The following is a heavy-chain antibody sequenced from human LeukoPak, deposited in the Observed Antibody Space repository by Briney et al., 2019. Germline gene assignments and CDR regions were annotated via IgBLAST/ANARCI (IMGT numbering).Heavy chain of an antibody. CDR2: IYSSGNT. CDR3: ASMVRGTASGY. V-gene: IGHV3-66*01. J-gene: IGHJ4*02. CDR1: GITVSTNY. Sequence: GGSLRLSCAVSGITVSTNYMSWVRQAPGKGLEWVSVIYSSGNTYYADSVKGRFTISRDNSKNTLYLQITSLRAEDTAVYYCASMVRGTASGYWSQGTLVTVSS. D-gene: IGHD3-10*01.